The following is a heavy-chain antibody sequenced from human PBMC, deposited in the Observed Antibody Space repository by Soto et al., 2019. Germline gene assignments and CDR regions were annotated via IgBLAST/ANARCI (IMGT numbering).Heavy chain of an antibody. J-gene: IGHJ4*02. CDR1: GGSFKSGSNS. CDR2: VYHTGRT. Sequence: QVQLQESGPGLLKPSETLSLTCTVSGGSFKSGSNSWSWIRQPPGKGLEWIGYVYHTGRTSYNPSLKSRVSISMDTSKNQFSLNLDSVTAADTAVYFCARDFAYFDSWGQGTLVTVSS. CDR3: ARDFAYFDS. D-gene: IGHD3-3*01. V-gene: IGHV4-61*01.